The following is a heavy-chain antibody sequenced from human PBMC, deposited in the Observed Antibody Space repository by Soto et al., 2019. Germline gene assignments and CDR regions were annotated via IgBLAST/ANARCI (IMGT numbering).Heavy chain of an antibody. Sequence: GESLKISCKGSGYSFSSYWISWVRQMPGEGLEWMGRIDPSDSYTNYSPSFQGHVTISADKSISTAYLQWSSLKASDTAMYYCARHVPYCSGGSCYSPWFDPWGQGTLVTVSS. CDR1: GYSFSSYW. V-gene: IGHV5-10-1*01. J-gene: IGHJ5*02. CDR2: IDPSDSYT. D-gene: IGHD2-15*01. CDR3: ARHVPYCSGGSCYSPWFDP.